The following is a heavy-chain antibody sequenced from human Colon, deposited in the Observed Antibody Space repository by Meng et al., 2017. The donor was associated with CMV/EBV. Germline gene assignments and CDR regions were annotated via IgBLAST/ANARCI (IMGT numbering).Heavy chain of an antibody. V-gene: IGHV4-34*01. CDR2: INHSGST. CDR3: ARAPDIGGRPPGPFQY. CDR1: VESFRGFS. J-gene: IGHJ4*02. D-gene: IGHD5-12*01. Sequence: GRLQQWGRGLLKPLVTLSLTCSVYVESFRGFSWSWIRQPPGKGLEWIGEINHSGSTNYNPSLKSRVTISVDTSKNQFSLKLSSVTAADTAVYYCARAPDIGGRPPGPFQYWSQGALVTVSS.